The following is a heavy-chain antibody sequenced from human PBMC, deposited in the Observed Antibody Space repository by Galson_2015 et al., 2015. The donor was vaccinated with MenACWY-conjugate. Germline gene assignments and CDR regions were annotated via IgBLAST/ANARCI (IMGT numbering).Heavy chain of an antibody. J-gene: IGHJ4*02. CDR2: IYFGGRT. V-gene: IGHV4-61*05. Sequence: LSLTCTVTGGSIRSSRCYWGWLRLPPGKRLEWMGYIYFGGRTTYNPSLENRVSMSIDTSKSQFSLKLSSVTAADTAVYYCAKHALGGYFDNWGQGILVTVSS. D-gene: IGHD3-16*01. CDR1: GGSIRSSRCY. CDR3: AKHALGGYFDN.